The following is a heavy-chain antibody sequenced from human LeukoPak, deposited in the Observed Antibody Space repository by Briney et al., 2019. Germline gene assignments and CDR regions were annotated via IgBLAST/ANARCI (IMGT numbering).Heavy chain of an antibody. V-gene: IGHV1-2*02. CDR2: INPNNGGT. D-gene: IGHD6-6*01. CDR3: ARVGIAARPGFDY. CDR1: GYTFTGYY. Sequence: GASVKVSCKASGYTFTGYYMHWVRQAPGQGLEWMGWINPNNGGTNYAQKFQGRVTTTRDTSISTAYMELSRLRSDDTAVYYCARVGIAARPGFDYWGQGALVTVSS. J-gene: IGHJ4*02.